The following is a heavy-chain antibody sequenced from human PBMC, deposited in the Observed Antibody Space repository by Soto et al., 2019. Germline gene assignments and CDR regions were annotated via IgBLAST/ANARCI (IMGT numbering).Heavy chain of an antibody. D-gene: IGHD1-26*01. V-gene: IGHV3-21*01. CDR2: ISSSSSYI. Sequence: GGSLRLSCAASGFTFSSYSMNWVRQAPGKGLEWVSSISSSSSYIYYADSVKGRFTISRDNAKNSLYLQMNSLRAEDTAVYYCARVGRGSYQGDYWGQGTLVTVSS. CDR3: ARVGRGSYQGDY. CDR1: GFTFSSYS. J-gene: IGHJ4*02.